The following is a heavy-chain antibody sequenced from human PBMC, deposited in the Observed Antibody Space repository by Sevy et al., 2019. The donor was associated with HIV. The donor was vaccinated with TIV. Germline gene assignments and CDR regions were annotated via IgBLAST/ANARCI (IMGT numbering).Heavy chain of an antibody. V-gene: IGHV3-23*01. D-gene: IGHD3-10*01. Sequence: GGSLRLSCAASGFTFSIYAMSWVRQAPGKGLEWVSVISITGGSTYYADSVKGRFTISRDNSKNTLNLQMNTLRAEDTAVYYCAKDRVSGTYYTGDFDYWGQGTLVTVSS. J-gene: IGHJ4*02. CDR3: AKDRVSGTYYTGDFDY. CDR1: GFTFSIYA. CDR2: ISITGGST.